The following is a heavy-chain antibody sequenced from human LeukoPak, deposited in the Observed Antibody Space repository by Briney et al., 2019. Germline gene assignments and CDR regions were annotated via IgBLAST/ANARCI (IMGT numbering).Heavy chain of an antibody. Sequence: GGSLRLSCAASGFTFSSYAMSWVRQAPGKGLEWVSAISGSGGSTYYADSVKGRFTISRDNSKNTLYLQMNSLRAEDTAVYYCAKGGGITIFGVVIIGELDYWGQGTLVTVSS. CDR1: GFTFSSYA. J-gene: IGHJ4*02. V-gene: IGHV3-23*01. CDR3: AKGGGITIFGVVIIGELDY. D-gene: IGHD3-3*01. CDR2: ISGSGGST.